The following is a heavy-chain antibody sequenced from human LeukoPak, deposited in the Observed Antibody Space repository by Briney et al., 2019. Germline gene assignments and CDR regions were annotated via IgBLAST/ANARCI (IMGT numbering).Heavy chain of an antibody. CDR2: INTDGSTT. CDR1: GFTFSSRW. D-gene: IGHD2/OR15-2a*01. J-gene: IGHJ6*02. V-gene: IGHV3-74*01. Sequence: GGSLRLSCAASGFTFSSRWMHWVRQAPGKGLVWVSIINTDGSTTRYADFVEGRFTISRDNARNTLYLEMNSLRVEDTAVYFCARDISRTMDVWGQGTTVTV. CDR3: ARDISRTMDV.